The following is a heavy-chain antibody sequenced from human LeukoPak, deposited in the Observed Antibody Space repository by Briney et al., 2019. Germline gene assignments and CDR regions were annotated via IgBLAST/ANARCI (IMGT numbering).Heavy chain of an antibody. CDR3: AGGRTDIVVVPATLRNYYFDY. J-gene: IGHJ4*02. CDR2: ITPMFGKT. CDR1: GYSFTSYW. Sequence: KISCKGSGYSFTSYWIGWVRQAPGQGPEWMGGITPMFGKTNYAQKFQGRVTTTADKATSTAYMELSSLRSEDTAVYYCAGGRTDIVVVPATLRNYYFDYWGQGTLVTVSS. D-gene: IGHD2-2*01. V-gene: IGHV1-69*06.